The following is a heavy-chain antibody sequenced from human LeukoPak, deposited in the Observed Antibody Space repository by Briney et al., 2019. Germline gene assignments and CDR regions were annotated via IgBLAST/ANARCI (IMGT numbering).Heavy chain of an antibody. CDR1: GGSISSSNW. V-gene: IGHV4-4*02. J-gene: IGHJ4*02. D-gene: IGHD5-24*01. CDR2: IYHSGST. CDR3: ARENWRDGYVGSK. Sequence: KASGTLSLTCAVSGGSISSSNWWSWVRQPPGKGLEWIGEIYHSGSTYYNSSLKSRVTISVDTSKNTLSLKLNSVTAADTAVYYCARENWRDGYVGSKWGPGTLVTVSS.